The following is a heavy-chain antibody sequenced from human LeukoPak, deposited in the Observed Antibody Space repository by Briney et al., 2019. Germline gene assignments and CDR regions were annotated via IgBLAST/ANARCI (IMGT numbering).Heavy chain of an antibody. D-gene: IGHD2-15*01. V-gene: IGHV4-39*01. CDR3: ASFYCSGGSCYQYYYYYYMDV. J-gene: IGHJ6*03. CDR2: IYYSGST. Sequence: SETLSLTCTVSGGSISSSSYYWGWIRQPPGKGLEWIGIIYYSGSTYSNPSPKSRVTISVDTSKNQFSLKLSSVTAADTAVYYCASFYCSGGSCYQYYYYYYMDVWGKGTTVTVSS. CDR1: GGSISSSSYY.